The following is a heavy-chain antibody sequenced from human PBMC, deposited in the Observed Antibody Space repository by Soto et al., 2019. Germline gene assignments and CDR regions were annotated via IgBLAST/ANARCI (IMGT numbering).Heavy chain of an antibody. Sequence: QITLKESGPTLVKPTQTLTLTCTFSGFSLSTSGVGVGWIRQPPGKALEWLALIYWDDNKRYSPSLKSRLTITNYASKNQVVLTMTDMDRVDTATYHCAHRSGFGELRYWGQGTLVTVSS. J-gene: IGHJ4*02. CDR1: GFSLSTSGVG. V-gene: IGHV2-5*02. CDR3: AHRSGFGELRY. CDR2: IYWDDNK. D-gene: IGHD3-10*01.